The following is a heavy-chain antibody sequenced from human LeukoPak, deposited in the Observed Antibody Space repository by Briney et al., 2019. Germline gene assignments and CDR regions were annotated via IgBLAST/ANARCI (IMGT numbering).Heavy chain of an antibody. D-gene: IGHD1-26*01. CDR2: ISHEGSQK. CDR1: VFTFRNYA. J-gene: IGHJ4*02. CDR3: AKERAEATRRSLDY. V-gene: IGHV3-30*17. Sequence: GRSLRLPCAASVFTFRNYAMHGVPGAPGKGGVWVYVISHEGSQKHYADPVKGRFTVSRDNSKNTVHLQMNSLSTEDTAVYYCAKERAEATRRSLDYWGQGTLVTVSS.